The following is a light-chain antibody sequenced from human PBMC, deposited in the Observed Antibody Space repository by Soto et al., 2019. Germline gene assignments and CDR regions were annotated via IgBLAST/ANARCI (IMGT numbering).Light chain of an antibody. CDR3: LQDYSYPRT. V-gene: IGKV1-6*01. Sequence: AIQMTQSPSSLSASIGDRVTITCRASQDISNDLGWYQQKPGTAPKLLIYGASTLQSGVPSRFSGSGSGTDFTLTINSLQPGDFATYYCLQDYSYPRTFGQGTKVDIK. CDR1: QDISND. CDR2: GAS. J-gene: IGKJ1*01.